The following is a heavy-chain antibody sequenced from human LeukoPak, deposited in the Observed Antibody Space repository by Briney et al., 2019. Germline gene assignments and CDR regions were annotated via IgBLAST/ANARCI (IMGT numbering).Heavy chain of an antibody. CDR3: ARGAAAGTIDP. CDR1: GGPISSYY. V-gene: IGHV4-59*01. D-gene: IGHD6-13*01. Sequence: PSETLSLTCTVSGGPISSYYWSWIRQPPGKGLEWIGYIYYSGSTNYNPSLKSRVTISVDTSKNQFSLKLSSVTAADTAVYYCARGAAAGTIDPWGQGTLVTVSS. J-gene: IGHJ5*02. CDR2: IYYSGST.